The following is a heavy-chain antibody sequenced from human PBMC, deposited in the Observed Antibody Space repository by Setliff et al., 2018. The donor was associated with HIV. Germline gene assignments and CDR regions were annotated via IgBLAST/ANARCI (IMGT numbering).Heavy chain of an antibody. V-gene: IGHV1-46*01. Sequence: ASVKDSYKASGYPFTSYYMHWVRQAPGQGLEWMGIINPTGGSTSYAHKFQGRVTMTPDTSTSTVYMELSSLRSDDTAVYYCARIGWYDNYFDSCGQGSLVTVSS. CDR3: ARIGWYDNYFDS. CDR1: GYPFTSYY. CDR2: INPTGGST. J-gene: IGHJ1*01. D-gene: IGHD3-3*01.